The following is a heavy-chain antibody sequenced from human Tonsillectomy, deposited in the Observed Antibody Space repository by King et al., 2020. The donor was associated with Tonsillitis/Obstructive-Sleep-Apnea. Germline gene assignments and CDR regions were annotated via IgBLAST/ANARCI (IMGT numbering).Heavy chain of an antibody. CDR1: GFTFSSYG. CDR2: ISYDGSNK. Sequence: QLVQSGGGVVQPGRSLRLSCAASGFTFSSYGMHWVRQAPGKGLEWVAVISYDGSNKYYGDSVKGRFTIYRDNSKKTLYLQRNSLRAEDTAVYYCAKDSGGSYYSGAYYWGQGTLVTVSS. CDR3: AKDSGGSYYSGAYY. D-gene: IGHD1-26*01. V-gene: IGHV3-30*18. J-gene: IGHJ4*02.